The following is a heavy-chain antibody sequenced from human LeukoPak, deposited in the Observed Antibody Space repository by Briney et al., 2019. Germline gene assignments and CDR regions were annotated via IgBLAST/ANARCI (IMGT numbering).Heavy chain of an antibody. D-gene: IGHD2-2*01. J-gene: IGHJ6*03. V-gene: IGHV1-69*01. CDR3: ARVGGCSSTSCSHYYYYYMDV. CDR1: GGTFSSYA. Sequence: SVKVSCKASGGTFSSYAISWVRQAPGQGLEWMGGIIPIFGTANYAQKFQGRVTITADESTSTAYMELSSLRSEDTAVYYCARVGGCSSTSCSHYYYYYMDVWGKGTTVTVSS. CDR2: IIPIFGTA.